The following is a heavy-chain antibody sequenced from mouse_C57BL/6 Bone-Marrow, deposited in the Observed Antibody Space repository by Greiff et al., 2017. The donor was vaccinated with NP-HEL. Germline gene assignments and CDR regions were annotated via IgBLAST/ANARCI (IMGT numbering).Heavy chain of an antibody. V-gene: IGHV3-6*01. CDR2: ISYDGSN. CDR3: AREAVVAPYWYFDV. J-gene: IGHJ1*03. Sequence: EVQVVESGPGLVKPSQSLSLTCSVTGYSITSGYYWNWIRQFPGNKLEWMGYISYDGSNNYNPSLKNRISITRDTSKNQFFLKLNSVTTEDTATYYCAREAVVAPYWYFDVWGTGTTVTVSS. D-gene: IGHD1-1*01. CDR1: GYSITSGYY.